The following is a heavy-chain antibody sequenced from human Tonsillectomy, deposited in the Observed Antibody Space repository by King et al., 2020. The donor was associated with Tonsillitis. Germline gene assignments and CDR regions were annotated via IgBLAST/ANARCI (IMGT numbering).Heavy chain of an antibody. V-gene: IGHV3-23*04. J-gene: IGHJ4*02. CDR3: ATDRGNLYYFEY. Sequence: VQLVESGGGLVQPGGSLRLSCAASGFTFSSYGMSWVRQAPGKGLEWVSGISGSGGSTYYADSVKGRFTISRDNSKNTLYLQMNSLRAEDTAVYYCATDRGNLYYFEYWGQGTLVTVSS. CDR2: ISGSGGST. CDR1: GFTFSSYG.